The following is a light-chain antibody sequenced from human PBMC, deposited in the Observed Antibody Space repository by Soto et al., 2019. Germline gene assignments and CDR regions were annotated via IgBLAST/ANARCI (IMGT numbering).Light chain of an antibody. V-gene: IGLV2-14*01. Sequence: QSALTQPASVSGSPGQSITISCTGTSSDVGGYNYVSWYQQHPGKGPKLMIYEVTNRPSGVSNRFSGSKSGNTASLTITGLQAEDEGDYYCSSYTSSTTVVFGGGTKVTVL. CDR1: SSDVGGYNY. CDR3: SSYTSSTTVV. CDR2: EVT. J-gene: IGLJ2*01.